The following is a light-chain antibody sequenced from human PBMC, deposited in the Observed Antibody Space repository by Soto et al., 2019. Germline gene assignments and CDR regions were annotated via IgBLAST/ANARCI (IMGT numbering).Light chain of an antibody. CDR3: SSYTSSSTQV. Sequence: QSVLTQPASVSGSPGQSITISCTGTSSDVGGYNYVSWYQQHPGKAPKLMIYEVSNRPSGVSNRFSGSKSGYTASLTISGLQAEDEADYYCSSYTSSSTQVFGTGTKVTVL. J-gene: IGLJ1*01. CDR1: SSDVGGYNY. V-gene: IGLV2-14*01. CDR2: EVS.